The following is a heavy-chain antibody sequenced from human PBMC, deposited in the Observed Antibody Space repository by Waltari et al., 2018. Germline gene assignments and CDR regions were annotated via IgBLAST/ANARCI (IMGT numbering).Heavy chain of an antibody. CDR2: LDYSGST. Sequence: QVQLQESGPGLVKPSETLSLTCTVSGGSISSYYWSWIRQPPGKGLEWIGYLDYSGSTNYNPSLKSRVTISVDTSKNQFSLKLTSVTAADTAVYYCARGGYSGYDGWFDPWGQGTLVTVSS. V-gene: IGHV4-59*01. D-gene: IGHD5-12*01. CDR3: ARGGYSGYDGWFDP. J-gene: IGHJ5*02. CDR1: GGSISSYY.